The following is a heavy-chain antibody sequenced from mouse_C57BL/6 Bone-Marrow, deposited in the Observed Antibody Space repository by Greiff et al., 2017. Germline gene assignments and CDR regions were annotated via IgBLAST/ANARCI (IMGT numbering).Heavy chain of an antibody. CDR3: ARGTTVFDY. J-gene: IGHJ2*01. CDR1: GFSLTSYG. D-gene: IGHD1-1*01. CDR2: IWRGGST. Sequence: VQLQQSGPGLVQPSPSLSITCTVSGFSLTSYGVHWVRQSPGKGLEWLGVIWRGGSTDYNAAFISRLSISKDNSKSQVFFKMNSLQADDTAIYGCARGTTVFDYWGQGTTLTVSS. V-gene: IGHV2-2*01.